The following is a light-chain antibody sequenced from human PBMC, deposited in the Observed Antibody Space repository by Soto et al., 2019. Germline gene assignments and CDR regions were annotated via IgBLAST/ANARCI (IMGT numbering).Light chain of an antibody. CDR1: ERLLHKNGYNY. Sequence: IVMTQSPLSLSVTPGEAASISCMSSERLLHKNGYNYVDWYMQKPGQSPQLLIYLGSNRASGVPDRFSGSGSGTDFTLKISRVEAEDVGFYYCMQTLQPPWTLGQGTKVDIK. V-gene: IGKV2-28*01. CDR2: LGS. CDR3: MQTLQPPWT. J-gene: IGKJ1*01.